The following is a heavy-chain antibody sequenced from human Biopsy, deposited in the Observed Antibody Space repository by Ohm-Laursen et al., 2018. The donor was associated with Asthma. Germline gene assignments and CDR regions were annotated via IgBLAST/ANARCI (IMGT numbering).Heavy chain of an antibody. Sequence: TQTLTLTYSFSGFSLSSSGANVNWIRQPPGKALEWLARIDWEEDKFYSTSLRTRLTISKGSSEDQGVLTMTNMGPVDTATYYCTRHNDYWGPGILVTVSS. V-gene: IGHV2-70*04. D-gene: IGHD1-14*01. CDR2: IDWEEDK. CDR3: TRHNDY. J-gene: IGHJ4*02. CDR1: GFSLSSSGAN.